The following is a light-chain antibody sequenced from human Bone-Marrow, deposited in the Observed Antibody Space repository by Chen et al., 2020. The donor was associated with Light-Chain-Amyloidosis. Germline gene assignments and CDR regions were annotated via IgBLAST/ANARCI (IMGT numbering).Light chain of an antibody. V-gene: IGLV3-21*02. CDR3: QVWDSSSDRPV. J-gene: IGLJ3*02. CDR2: EDS. Sequence: SYVLTQPSSVSVAPGQTATIACGGNNIGSTSVHWYQQTPGQAPLLVVYEDSDRPSGIPERLTGSNAGKTATLTISRVEAGDEADYYCQVWDSSSDRPVFGGGTKLTVL. CDR1: NIGSTS.